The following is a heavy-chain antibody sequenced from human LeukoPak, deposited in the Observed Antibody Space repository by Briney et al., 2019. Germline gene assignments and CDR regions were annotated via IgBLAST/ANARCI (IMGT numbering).Heavy chain of an antibody. D-gene: IGHD5-18*01. CDR3: ATYLFRGDTHYFDY. V-gene: IGHV4-61*01. J-gene: IGHJ4*02. CDR2: IHYSGST. CDR1: GYSISSDYY. Sequence: PSETLSLTCTVPGYSISSDYYWGWIRPSPGEGLEWMAYIHYSGSTNYNPSLKSRDTISLDTSKNLFSLKLSSVTAAHTAVFYFATYLFRGDTHYFDYWGQGSVVTVSS.